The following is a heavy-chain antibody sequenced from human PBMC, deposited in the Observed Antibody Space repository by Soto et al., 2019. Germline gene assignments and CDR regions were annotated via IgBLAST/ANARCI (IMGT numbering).Heavy chain of an antibody. V-gene: IGHV3-21*01. J-gene: IGHJ6*03. CDR1: GFTFSSYS. D-gene: IGHD2-15*01. CDR2: ISSSSSYI. Sequence: EVQLVESGGGLVKPGGSLRLSCAASGFTFSSYSMNWVRQAPGKGLEWVSSISSSSSYIYYADSVKGRFTISRDNAKNSLYLQRNSLRAEDTAVYYCARGGGGYCSGGSCYYYYMDVWGKGTTVTVSS. CDR3: ARGGGGYCSGGSCYYYYMDV.